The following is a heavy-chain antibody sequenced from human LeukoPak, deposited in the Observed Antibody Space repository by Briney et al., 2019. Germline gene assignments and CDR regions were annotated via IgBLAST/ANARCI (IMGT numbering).Heavy chain of an antibody. J-gene: IGHJ5*02. D-gene: IGHD2-15*01. CDR1: GGSISSSSYY. CDR2: ISYSGST. V-gene: IGHV4-39*01. Sequence: KPSETLSLTCTVFGGSISSSSYYGGWIRQPPGKGLEWIGSISYSGSTNYNPSLKSRFTISVDTSKNQFSLKLSSVTAADTAVYYCARLIGCSGGSCYSTNWFDPWGQGTLVTVSS. CDR3: ARLIGCSGGSCYSTNWFDP.